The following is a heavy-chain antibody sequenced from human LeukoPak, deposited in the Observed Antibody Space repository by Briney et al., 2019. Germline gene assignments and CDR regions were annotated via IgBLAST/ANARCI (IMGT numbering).Heavy chain of an antibody. CDR3: ARVVGATGGGYYYYYGMDV. J-gene: IGHJ6*02. Sequence: SETLSLTCTVSGGSISSSSYYWGWIRQPPGKGLEWIGSIYYSGSTYYNPSLKSRVTISVDTSKNQFSLKLSSVTAADTAVYYCARVVGATGGGYYYYYGMDVWGQGTTVTVSS. V-gene: IGHV4-39*01. CDR2: IYYSGST. D-gene: IGHD1-26*01. CDR1: GGSISSSSYY.